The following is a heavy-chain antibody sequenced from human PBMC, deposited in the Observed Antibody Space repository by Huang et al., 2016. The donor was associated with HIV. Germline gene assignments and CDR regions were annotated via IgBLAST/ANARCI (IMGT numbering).Heavy chain of an antibody. D-gene: IGHD1-1*01. Sequence: QVELVQSGAEVKRPGASVRVSCKAAGYIFTKYGINWVRQAPGKGLGWRGWISAYNGNTNYAEKVQGRVTLTRYTSATTAYMELRDVTSADTAVYYCARDHWYPLQNWFDLWGQGTLVTVSS. CDR3: ARDHWYPLQNWFDL. V-gene: IGHV1-18*01. CDR2: ISAYNGNT. CDR1: GYIFTKYG. J-gene: IGHJ5*01.